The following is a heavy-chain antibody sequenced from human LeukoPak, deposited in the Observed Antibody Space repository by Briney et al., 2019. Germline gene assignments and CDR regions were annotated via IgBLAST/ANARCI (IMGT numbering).Heavy chain of an antibody. J-gene: IGHJ6*02. CDR2: ISGSGGST. CDR1: GFTFSSYA. Sequence: GGSLRLSCAASGFTFSSYAMSWVRQAPGKGLEWVSAISGSGGSTYYADSVKGRFTISRDNSKNTLYLQMNSLRAEDTAVYYCAKEGEEWLVWRNYYYGMDVWGQGTTVTVSS. CDR3: AKEGEEWLVWRNYYYGMDV. V-gene: IGHV3-23*01. D-gene: IGHD6-19*01.